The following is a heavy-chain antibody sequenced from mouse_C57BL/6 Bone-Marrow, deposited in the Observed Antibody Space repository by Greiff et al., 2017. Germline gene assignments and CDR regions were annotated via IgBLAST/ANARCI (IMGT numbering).Heavy chain of an antibody. CDR3: TRGHYGSSQDWFAY. V-gene: IGHV6-6*01. Sequence: EVKLVESGGGLVQPGGSMKLSCAASGFTFSDAWMDWVRQSPEKGLEWVAEIRNKANNHATSYAESVQGRFTISRDDSKSSVYLQMNSLRAEDTGIYDCTRGHYGSSQDWFAYWGQGTLVTVAA. CDR2: IRNKANNHAT. D-gene: IGHD1-1*01. J-gene: IGHJ3*01. CDR1: GFTFSDAW.